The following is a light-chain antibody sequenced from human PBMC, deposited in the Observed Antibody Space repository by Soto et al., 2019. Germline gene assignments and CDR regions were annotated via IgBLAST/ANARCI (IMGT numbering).Light chain of an antibody. CDR1: QIINSN. CDR3: QQFGGSPVT. J-gene: IGKJ5*01. CDR2: GAS. V-gene: IGKV3-20*01. Sequence: VRTQSAATHSVSRGERATLSFGASQIINSNLAWYQQKPGQVPRLLIYGASFRATGIPDRFSGSGSGTDFTLTISRLEPEDFAMYYCQQFGGSPVTFGQGTRLEI.